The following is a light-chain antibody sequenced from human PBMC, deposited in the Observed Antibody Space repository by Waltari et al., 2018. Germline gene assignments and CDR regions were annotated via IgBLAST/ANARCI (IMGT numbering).Light chain of an antibody. CDR1: QSVRSY. Sequence: EILLTQSPVTLSVSPGERATLSCKASQSVRSYLAWYQQKPGQAPRLLIYDASNRASGIPARFSGSGSGTDFTLTISNVEPEDFAVYYCQQRHDWPLNFGEGTKLEIK. CDR2: DAS. CDR3: QQRHDWPLN. J-gene: IGKJ4*01. V-gene: IGKV3-11*01.